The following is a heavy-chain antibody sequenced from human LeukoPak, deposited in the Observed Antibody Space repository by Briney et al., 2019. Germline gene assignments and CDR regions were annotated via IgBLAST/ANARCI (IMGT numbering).Heavy chain of an antibody. V-gene: IGHV3-30*04. D-gene: IGHD1-1*01. CDR3: ARGPNWNDSDYFDC. J-gene: IGHJ4*02. CDR2: LSYDGNNK. Sequence: PGRSLRLSCAASGFTFSTYAMHWVRQAPGKGLEWVATLSYDGNNKHYSDSVKGRFTTSRDNSKNTLYLQMNSLRAEDTAVYYCARGPNWNDSDYFDCWGQGTLVTVSS. CDR1: GFTFSTYA.